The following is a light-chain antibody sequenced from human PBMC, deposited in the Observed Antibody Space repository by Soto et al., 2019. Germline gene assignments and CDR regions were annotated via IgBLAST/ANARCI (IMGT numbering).Light chain of an antibody. CDR3: QHRYNWLIA. V-gene: IGKV3D-15*03. CDR1: QSVSSN. J-gene: IGKJ5*01. CDR2: GAS. Sequence: EIVMTQSPATLSVSPGASATFSCRASQSVSSNLAWYQQKPGQAPRLLIYGASNGAAGIPARFSGTGSGTDFTLTISILEPEDFAVYYCQHRYNWLIAFGQGTRLEIK.